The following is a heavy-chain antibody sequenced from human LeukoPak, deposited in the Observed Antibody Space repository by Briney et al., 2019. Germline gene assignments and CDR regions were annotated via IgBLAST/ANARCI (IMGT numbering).Heavy chain of an antibody. CDR3: ARARGFGEGDWFDP. J-gene: IGHJ5*02. CDR1: GGSISSDDYY. V-gene: IGHV4-30-4*01. Sequence: SQTLSLTCTVSGGSISSDDYYWSWIRQPPGKRLEWIGYIHYSGSTYYNPSLKSRVTISLDTSKSQFSLKLSSVTAADTAVYYSARARGFGEGDWFDPWGQGTLVTVSS. CDR2: IHYSGST. D-gene: IGHD3-10*01.